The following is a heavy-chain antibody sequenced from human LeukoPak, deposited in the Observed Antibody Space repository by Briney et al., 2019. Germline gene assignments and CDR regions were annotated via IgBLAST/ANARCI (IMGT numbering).Heavy chain of an antibody. Sequence: GGSLRLSCAASGFTFSSYAMHWVRQAPGKGLEWVAVISYDGSNKYYADSVKGRFTISRDNSKNTLYLQMNSLRAEDTAVYYCAREVYSYGETYYYYYMDVWGKGTTVTVSS. CDR2: ISYDGSNK. CDR3: AREVYSYGETYYYYYMDV. V-gene: IGHV3-30-3*01. D-gene: IGHD5-18*01. CDR1: GFTFSSYA. J-gene: IGHJ6*03.